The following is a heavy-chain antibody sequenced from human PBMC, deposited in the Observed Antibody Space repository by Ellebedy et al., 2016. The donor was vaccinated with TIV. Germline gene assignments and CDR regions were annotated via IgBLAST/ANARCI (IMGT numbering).Heavy chain of an antibody. V-gene: IGHV4-31*03. CDR3: ARDEGGSGSLSY. D-gene: IGHD3-10*01. CDR2: IYYSGST. CDR1: GGSISSGAFY. Sequence: MPSETLSLTCTVSGGSISSGAFYWTWIRQQPGKGLEWIGNIYYSGSTYYRPSLKSRITISLDTSKNQFSLRLSSVTAADTAVYYCARDEGGSGSLSYWGQGTRVTVSS. J-gene: IGHJ4*02.